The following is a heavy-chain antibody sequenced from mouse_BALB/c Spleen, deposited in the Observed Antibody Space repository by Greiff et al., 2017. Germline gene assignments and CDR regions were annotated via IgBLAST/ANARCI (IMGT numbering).Heavy chain of an antibody. Sequence: QVQLQQSGAELVKPGASVKLSCKASGYTFTSYYMYWVKQRPGQGLEWIGEINPSNGGTNFNEKFKSKATLTVDKSSSTAHMQLSSLTSEDSAVYYCTLYGNLAYWGQGTLVTVSA. CDR3: TLYGNLAY. CDR1: GYTFTSYY. CDR2: INPSNGGT. D-gene: IGHD2-10*02. V-gene: IGHV1S81*02. J-gene: IGHJ3*01.